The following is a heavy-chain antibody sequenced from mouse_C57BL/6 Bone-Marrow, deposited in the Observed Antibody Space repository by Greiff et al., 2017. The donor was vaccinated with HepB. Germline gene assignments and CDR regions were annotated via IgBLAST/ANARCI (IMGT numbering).Heavy chain of an antibody. D-gene: IGHD1-1*01. Sequence: VQLQQPGAELVKPGASVKLSCKASGYTFTSYWMQWVKQRPGQGLEWIGEIDPSDSYTNYNQKFKGKATLTVDTSSSTAYMQLSSLTSEDSAVYYCAPITTVAYWGQGTTLTVSS. J-gene: IGHJ2*01. CDR2: IDPSDSYT. CDR3: APITTVAY. V-gene: IGHV1-50*01. CDR1: GYTFTSYW.